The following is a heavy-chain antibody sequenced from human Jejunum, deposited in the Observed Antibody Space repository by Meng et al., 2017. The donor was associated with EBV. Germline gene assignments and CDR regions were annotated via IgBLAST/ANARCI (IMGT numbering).Heavy chain of an antibody. CDR1: GFTFSSYW. Sequence: EVQLXXXXXGLVXPXXXLRLSCAASGFTFSSYWMHWVRQAPGKGLVWVSRINEDGRTITYADSVKGRFTISRDNTKNTLYLQMDSLRAEDTGVYFCSRDLAGPADAWGQGTLVTVSS. V-gene: IGHV3-74*01. CDR3: SRDLAGPADA. D-gene: IGHD2-2*01. J-gene: IGHJ5*02. CDR2: INEDGRTI.